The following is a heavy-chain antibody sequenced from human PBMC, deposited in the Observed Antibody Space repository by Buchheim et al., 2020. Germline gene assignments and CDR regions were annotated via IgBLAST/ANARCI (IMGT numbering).Heavy chain of an antibody. CDR3: AKDLKLEATDYYDGSGRDKVVYYYYYGMDV. CDR1: GFTFSSYG. Sequence: QVQLVESGGGVVQPGRSLRLSCAASGFTFSSYGMHWVRQAPGKGLEWVAVISYDGSNKYYADSVKGRFTISRDNSKNTLYLQMNSLRAEDTAVYYCAKDLKLEATDYYDGSGRDKVVYYYYYGMDVWGQGTT. J-gene: IGHJ6*02. D-gene: IGHD3-22*01. V-gene: IGHV3-30*18. CDR2: ISYDGSNK.